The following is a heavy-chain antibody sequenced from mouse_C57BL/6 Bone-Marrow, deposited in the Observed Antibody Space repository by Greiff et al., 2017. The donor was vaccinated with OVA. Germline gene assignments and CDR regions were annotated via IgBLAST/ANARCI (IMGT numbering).Heavy chain of an antibody. CDR3: TEDVGLGFAY. CDR2: IRLKSDNYAT. Sequence: EVKLVESGGGLVQPGGSMKLSCVASGFTFSNYWMNWVRQSPEKGLEWVAQIRLKSDNYATHYAESVKGRFTISRDDSKSSVYLQMNNLRAEDTGIYYCTEDVGLGFAYWGQGTLVTVSA. V-gene: IGHV6-3*01. D-gene: IGHD2-13*01. CDR1: GFTFSNYW. J-gene: IGHJ3*01.